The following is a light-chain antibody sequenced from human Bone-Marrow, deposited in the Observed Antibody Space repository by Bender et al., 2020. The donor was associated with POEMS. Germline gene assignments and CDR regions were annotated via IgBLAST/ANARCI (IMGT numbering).Light chain of an antibody. CDR3: SSFTSRSTLV. CDR1: SSNTGSGYD. CDR2: GYN. Sequence: QSVLTQPPSVSGAPGQRVTVPCTGSSSNTGSGYDINWYQHLPGTAPKLLIYGYNNRPSGVPDRFSGSKSGNTASLTISGLQAEDEADYYCSSFTSRSTLVFGGGTKLTVL. V-gene: IGLV1-40*01. J-gene: IGLJ3*02.